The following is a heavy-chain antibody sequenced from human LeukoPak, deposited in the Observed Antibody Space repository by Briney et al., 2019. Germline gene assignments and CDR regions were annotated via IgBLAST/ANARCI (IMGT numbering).Heavy chain of an antibody. CDR2: IIPIFGTA. CDR1: GGTFSSYA. CDR3: ASRSLPDYYDSSGDYYFDY. Sequence: SVKVSFKASGGTFSSYAISWVRQAPGQGLEWMGGIIPIFGTANYAQKFQGRVTITTDESTSTAYMELSSLRSEDTAVYYCASRSLPDYYDSSGDYYFDYWGQGTLVTVSS. D-gene: IGHD3-22*01. V-gene: IGHV1-69*05. J-gene: IGHJ4*02.